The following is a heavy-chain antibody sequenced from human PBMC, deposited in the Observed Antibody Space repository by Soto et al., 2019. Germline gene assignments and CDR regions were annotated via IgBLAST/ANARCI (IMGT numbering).Heavy chain of an antibody. CDR2: INHSGST. V-gene: IGHV4-34*01. Sequence: SETLSLTCAVYGGSFSGYYWSWIRQPPGKGLEWIGEINHSGSTNYNPSLKSRVTISIDTSKNQFSLKLSSVTAADTAVYYCGAQDYVAKGYHFETWGQGTMVTVSS. J-gene: IGHJ4*02. D-gene: IGHD4-17*01. CDR1: GGSFSGYY. CDR3: GAQDYVAKGYHFET.